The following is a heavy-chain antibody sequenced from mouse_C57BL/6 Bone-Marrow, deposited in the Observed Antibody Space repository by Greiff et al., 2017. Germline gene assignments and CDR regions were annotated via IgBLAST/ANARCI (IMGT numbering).Heavy chain of an antibody. CDR1: GYTFTSYG. J-gene: IGHJ2*01. D-gene: IGHD1-1*01. CDR2: IYPRSGNT. Sequence: QVQLQPSGAELARPGASVKLSCKASGYTFTSYGISWVKQRTGQGLEWIGEIYPRSGNTYYNEKFKGKATLTADKSSSTAYMELRSLTSEDSAVYFCARWGTVVGNYFDYWGQGTTLTVSS. CDR3: ARWGTVVGNYFDY. V-gene: IGHV1-81*01.